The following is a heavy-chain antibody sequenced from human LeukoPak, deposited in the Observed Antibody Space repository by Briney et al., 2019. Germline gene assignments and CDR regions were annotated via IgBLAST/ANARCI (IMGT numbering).Heavy chain of an antibody. D-gene: IGHD2-2*01. V-gene: IGHV1-18*01. CDR3: ASSPSSVWVPAAIRYDYYYYYYMDV. CDR2: ISAYNSNT. CDR1: GYSFISYA. J-gene: IGHJ6*03. Sequence: ASVKVSCKASGYSFISYAISWVRQAPGQGLEWMGWISAYNSNTNYAQKLQGRVTMTTDTSTSTIYMELRSLRSDDTAVYYCASSPSSVWVPAAIRYDYYYYYYMDVWGKGTTVTISS.